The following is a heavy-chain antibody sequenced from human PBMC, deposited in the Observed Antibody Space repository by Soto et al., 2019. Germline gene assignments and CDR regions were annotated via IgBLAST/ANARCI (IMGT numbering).Heavy chain of an antibody. Sequence: QVQLVQSGAEVKKPGSSVKVSCKASGGTFSSYAISWVRQAPGQGLEWRGGIIPIFGTANYTQKFQGRVTITADESTSTAYMEQSRLRSEDTAVYYCARGAQATTVTAYYYYGMDVWGQGTTVTVSS. CDR3: ARGAQATTVTAYYYYGMDV. V-gene: IGHV1-69*01. CDR2: IIPIFGTA. CDR1: GGTFSSYA. J-gene: IGHJ6*02. D-gene: IGHD4-17*01.